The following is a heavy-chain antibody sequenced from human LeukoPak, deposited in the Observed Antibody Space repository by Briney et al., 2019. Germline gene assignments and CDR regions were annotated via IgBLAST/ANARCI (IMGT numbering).Heavy chain of an antibody. Sequence: GGSLRLSCAASGFTFSSYGMSWVRQAPGKGLEWVSAISGSGGSTYYADSVKGRFTISRDNSKNTLYLQMNSLRAEDTAVYYCAKDRGIQLWPMGFDYWGQGTLVTVSS. J-gene: IGHJ4*02. CDR3: AKDRGIQLWPMGFDY. D-gene: IGHD5-18*01. CDR1: GFTFSSYG. V-gene: IGHV3-23*01. CDR2: ISGSGGST.